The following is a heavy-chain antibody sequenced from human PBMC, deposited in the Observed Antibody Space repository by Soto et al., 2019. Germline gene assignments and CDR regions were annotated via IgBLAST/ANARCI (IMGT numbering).Heavy chain of an antibody. V-gene: IGHV1-2*04. CDR1: GYTFTTYT. Sequence: ASVKVSCKASGYTFTTYTMNWVRQAPGQGLEWMGWINPNSGGTNYAQKFQGWVTMTRDTSISTAYMELSRLRSDDTAVYYCARATGSGSLLYYYYGMDVWGQGTTVTVSS. D-gene: IGHD2-15*01. J-gene: IGHJ6*02. CDR2: INPNSGGT. CDR3: ARATGSGSLLYYYYGMDV.